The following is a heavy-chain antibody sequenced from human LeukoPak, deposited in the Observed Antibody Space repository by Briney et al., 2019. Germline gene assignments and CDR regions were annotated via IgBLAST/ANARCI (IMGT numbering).Heavy chain of an antibody. CDR3: ARGPLGYCSTSSCHGPDY. J-gene: IGHJ4*02. CDR2: ISYDGSNK. D-gene: IGHD2-2*01. CDR1: GFTFSSYG. Sequence: PGGSLRLSCAASGFTFSSYGMHWVRQAPGKGLEWVAVISYDGSNKYYADSVKGRFTISRDNSKNTLYLQMNSLRAEDTAVYYCARGPLGYCSTSSCHGPDYWGQGTLVTVSS. V-gene: IGHV3-30*03.